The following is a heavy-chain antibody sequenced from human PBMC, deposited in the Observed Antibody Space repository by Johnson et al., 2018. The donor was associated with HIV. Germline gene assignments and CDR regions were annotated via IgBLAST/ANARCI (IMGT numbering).Heavy chain of an antibody. V-gene: IGHV3-30*04. CDR3: AKEGSTVS. J-gene: IGHJ3*01. CDR2: ISYDGSNN. CDR1: GFTFSSYA. Sequence: QVQLVESGGGLVQPGGSLRLSCAASGFTFSSYAMHWVRQAPGKGLEWVAVISYDGSNNSYADSVKGRFTISRDNSKNTLYLQMNSLGAEDTAVYYCAKEGSTVSWGQGTMVTVSS. D-gene: IGHD4-11*01.